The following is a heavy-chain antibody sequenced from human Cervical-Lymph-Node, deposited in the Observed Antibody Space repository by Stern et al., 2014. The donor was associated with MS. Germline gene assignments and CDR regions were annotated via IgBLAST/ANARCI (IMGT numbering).Heavy chain of an antibody. J-gene: IGHJ6*02. CDR2: INTFGST. CDR1: GGSISSYY. V-gene: IGHV4-4*07. D-gene: IGHD3-10*01. Sequence: QVQLQESGPGKVKPSETLSLTCSVSGGSISSYYCSWVRQPAGKGLEWIGRINTFGSTNFNPSLRSRLTMSVDTSKPQFSLKRKSVTAADTAVYYCARGVLGFGEFPYGMDVWGQGTTVTVSS. CDR3: ARGVLGFGEFPYGMDV.